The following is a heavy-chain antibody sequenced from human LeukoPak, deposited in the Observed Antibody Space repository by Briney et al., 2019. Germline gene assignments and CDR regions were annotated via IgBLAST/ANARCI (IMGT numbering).Heavy chain of an antibody. J-gene: IGHJ3*02. Sequence: GGSLRLACAASGFAFCDSWMTWIRQAPGKGLEWVAFIKGDGSAKKYVDSVKGRFTISRDNAKNSLFLQMNSLRAEDTAVYYCARDRGWIQHDIWGQGTMVTVSS. D-gene: IGHD5-18*01. CDR3: ARDRGWIQHDI. CDR1: GFAFCDSW. CDR2: IKGDGSAK. V-gene: IGHV3-7*01.